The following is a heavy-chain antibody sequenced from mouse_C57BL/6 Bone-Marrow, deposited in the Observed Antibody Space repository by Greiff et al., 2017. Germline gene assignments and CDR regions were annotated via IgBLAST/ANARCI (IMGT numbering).Heavy chain of an antibody. CDR1: GFSLTSYG. J-gene: IGHJ1*03. V-gene: IGHV2-5*01. Sequence: VKLVESGPGLVQPSQSLSTTCTVSGFSLTSYGVHWVRQSPGKGLEWLGVIWRGGSTDYNAAFMSRLSITKDNSKSQVFFKMNSLQADDTAIYYCAKNSNWDWYFDVWGTGTTVTVSS. D-gene: IGHD4-1*01. CDR3: AKNSNWDWYFDV. CDR2: IWRGGST.